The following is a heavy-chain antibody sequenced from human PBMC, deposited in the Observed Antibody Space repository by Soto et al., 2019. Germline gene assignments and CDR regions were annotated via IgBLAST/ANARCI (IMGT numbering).Heavy chain of an antibody. J-gene: IGHJ3*02. Sequence: QVQLQESGPGLVKPSETLSLTCTVSGASISSYYWSWIRQPPGKGLEWIGYIYYSGSTNYNPSLKSRVTISVDTSKNQFSLKLRSVTAADTAVYYCARDSDSSGWYGTYAFAIWGQGTMVTVSS. V-gene: IGHV4-59*01. CDR2: IYYSGST. CDR3: ARDSDSSGWYGTYAFAI. D-gene: IGHD6-19*01. CDR1: GASISSYY.